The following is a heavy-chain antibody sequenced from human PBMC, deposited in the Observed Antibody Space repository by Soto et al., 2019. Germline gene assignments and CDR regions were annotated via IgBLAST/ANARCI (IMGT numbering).Heavy chain of an antibody. CDR1: GGTFSSYA. V-gene: IGHV1-69*12. D-gene: IGHD3-22*01. CDR2: IIPIFGTA. CDR3: AGVTSGYVPFDY. Sequence: QVQLVQSGAEVKKPGSSVKVSCKASGGTFSSYAISWVRQAPGQGLEWMGGIIPIFGTANYAQKFQGRVTITAAEATSTAYMELGSLRSEDTAVYYCAGVTSGYVPFDYWGQGTLVTVSS. J-gene: IGHJ4*02.